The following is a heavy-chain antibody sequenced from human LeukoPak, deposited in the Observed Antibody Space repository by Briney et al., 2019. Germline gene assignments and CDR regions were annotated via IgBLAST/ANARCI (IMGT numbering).Heavy chain of an antibody. V-gene: IGHV3-21*01. Sequence: GGSLRLSCAASGFTFSSYSMNWVRQAPGKGLEWVSSISSSSSYIYYADSVKGRFTISRDNAKNSLYLQMNSLRAEDTAVYYCASRCSGGSCYSGHYWGQGTLVTVSS. D-gene: IGHD2-15*01. CDR2: ISSSSSYI. J-gene: IGHJ4*02. CDR1: GFTFSSYS. CDR3: ASRCSGGSCYSGHY.